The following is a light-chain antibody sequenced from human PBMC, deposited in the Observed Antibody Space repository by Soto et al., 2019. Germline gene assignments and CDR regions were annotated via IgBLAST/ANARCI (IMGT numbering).Light chain of an antibody. CDR3: QHYNSYPT. J-gene: IGKJ1*01. CDR2: KAS. CDR1: QSISSW. Sequence: DIQMTQSPSTLSASVGDRVTITCRASQSISSWLAWYQQKPGKAPKLLIYKASSLESGVPSRFSGSGSGTEFTLTISSLQPDDFATYYCQHYNSYPTFGQGTKV. V-gene: IGKV1-5*03.